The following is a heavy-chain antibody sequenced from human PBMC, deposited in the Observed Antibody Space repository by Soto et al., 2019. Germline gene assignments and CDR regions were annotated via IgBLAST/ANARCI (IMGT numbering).Heavy chain of an antibody. Sequence: SETLSLTCTVSGGSISSYYWIWIRQTTGKGLEWIGYIYYSGSTNYNPSLKSRVTISVDTSKNQFSLKLSSVTAADTAVYYCARRYGGNFDYWGQGTLVTVSS. CDR2: IYYSGST. D-gene: IGHD1-26*01. V-gene: IGHV4-59*01. J-gene: IGHJ4*02. CDR1: GGSISSYY. CDR3: ARRYGGNFDY.